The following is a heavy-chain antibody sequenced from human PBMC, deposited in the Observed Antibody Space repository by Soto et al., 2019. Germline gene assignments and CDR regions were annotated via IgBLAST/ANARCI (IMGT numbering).Heavy chain of an antibody. CDR3: AKSSSSSTFDY. CDR2: ISGSDDST. V-gene: IGHV3-23*01. D-gene: IGHD6-6*01. Sequence: EVQLLESGGGLVQPGESLRLSCAASGFTFSSYAMSWVRQAPGKGLEWVSVISGSDDSTYYADSVKGRFTISRDNSKNTLYLQMNSLRAEDTAVDYCAKSSSSSTFDYWGQGTLVTVSS. J-gene: IGHJ4*02. CDR1: GFTFSSYA.